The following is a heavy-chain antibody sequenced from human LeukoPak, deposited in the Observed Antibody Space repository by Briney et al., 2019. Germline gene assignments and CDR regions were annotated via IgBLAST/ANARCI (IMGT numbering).Heavy chain of an antibody. Sequence: SETLSLTCTVSGGSISSSSHYWGWVRQPPGKGLEWIGSIYYSGSTYYNPSLKSRVTISVDTSKNQFSLKLSSVTAADTAVYYCARRAAVAGFFDYWGQGTLVTVSS. CDR2: IYYSGST. J-gene: IGHJ4*02. V-gene: IGHV4-39*01. CDR3: ARRAAVAGFFDY. CDR1: GGSISSSSHY. D-gene: IGHD6-19*01.